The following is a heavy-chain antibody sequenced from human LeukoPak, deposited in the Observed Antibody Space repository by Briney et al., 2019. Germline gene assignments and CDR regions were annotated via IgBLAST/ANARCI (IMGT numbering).Heavy chain of an antibody. CDR3: TRDMVRGVIWFDP. D-gene: IGHD3-10*01. CDR2: INPNSGGT. J-gene: IGHJ5*02. CDR1: GYTFTGYY. Sequence: ASVKVSCXASGYTFTGYYMHWVRRAPGQGLEWMGRINPNSGGTNYAQKFQGRVTMTRDTSISTAYMELSRLRSDDTAVYYCTRDMVRGVIWFDPWGQGTLVTVSS. V-gene: IGHV1-2*06.